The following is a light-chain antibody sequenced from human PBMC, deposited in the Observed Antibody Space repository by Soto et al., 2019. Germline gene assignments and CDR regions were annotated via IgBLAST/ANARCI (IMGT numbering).Light chain of an antibody. Sequence: QSALTQPASVFGSPGQSITFSCTGTSSDVGGYNFVSWYQQHPGKAPKLMIYEVSSRPSGVSNRFSGSKSGNTASLTVSGLQAEDEADYYCSSYAGSNNPVVFGGGTKLTVL. V-gene: IGLV2-14*03. CDR1: SSDVGGYNF. J-gene: IGLJ2*01. CDR2: EVS. CDR3: SSYAGSNNPVV.